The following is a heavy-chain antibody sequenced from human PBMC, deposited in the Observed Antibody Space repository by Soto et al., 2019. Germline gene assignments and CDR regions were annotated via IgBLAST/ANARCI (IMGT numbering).Heavy chain of an antibody. CDR3: ARGPPFH. V-gene: IGHV4-30-2*01. CDR1: GGSISSGGDS. Sequence: PSETLSLTCAVSGGSISSGGDSWSWIRQPPGKGLEWIGYTYHSGSTYYNPSLKSRVTISVDRSKNQFSLKLSSVTAADTAVYYCARGPPFHWGQGTLVTVSS. D-gene: IGHD3-16*01. J-gene: IGHJ4*02. CDR2: TYHSGST.